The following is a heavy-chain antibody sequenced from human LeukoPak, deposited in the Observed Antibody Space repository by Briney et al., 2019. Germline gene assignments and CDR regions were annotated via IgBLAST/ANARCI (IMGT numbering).Heavy chain of an antibody. CDR1: GFTFSNYG. CDR2: IRYDGSNK. V-gene: IGHV3-30*02. CDR3: AKDPTHYRVWDYYETIGLSY. J-gene: IGHJ4*02. D-gene: IGHD3-22*01. Sequence: PGGSLRLSCAASGFTFSNYGVHWVRQAPGKGLEWVSFIRYDGSNKYYADSVRGRFTISRDNSKNTLNLQMNSLRAGDTAVYYCAKDPTHYRVWDYYETIGLSYWGQGTLVTVSS.